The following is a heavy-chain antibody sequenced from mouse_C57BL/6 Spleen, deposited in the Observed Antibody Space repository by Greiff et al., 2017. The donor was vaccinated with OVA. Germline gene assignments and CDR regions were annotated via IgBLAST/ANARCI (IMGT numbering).Heavy chain of an antibody. D-gene: IGHD2-1*01. CDR1: GYTFTSYW. CDR3: ARWGYYGNYGGAMDY. CDR2: IYPSDSET. Sequence: QVQLQQPGAELVRPGSSVKLSCKASGYTFTSYWMDWVKQRPGQGLEWIGNIYPSDSETHYNQKFKDKATLTVDKSSSTAYMQLSSLTSEDSAVYNCARWGYYGNYGGAMDYWGQGTSVTVSS. V-gene: IGHV1-61*01. J-gene: IGHJ4*01.